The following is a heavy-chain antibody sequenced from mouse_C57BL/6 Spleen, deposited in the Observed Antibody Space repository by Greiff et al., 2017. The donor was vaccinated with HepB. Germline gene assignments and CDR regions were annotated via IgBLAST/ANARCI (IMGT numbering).Heavy chain of an antibody. CDR1: GYTFTDYE. J-gene: IGHJ3*01. CDR2: IDPETGGT. D-gene: IGHD2-5*01. V-gene: IGHV1-15*01. CDR3: TLRESNYVWFAY. Sequence: QVQLQQSGAELVRPGASVTLSCKASGYTFTDYEMHWVKQTPVHGLEWIGAIDPETGGTAYNQKFKGKAILTADKSSSTAYMELRSLTSEDSAVYYCTLRESNYVWFAYWGQGTLVTVSA.